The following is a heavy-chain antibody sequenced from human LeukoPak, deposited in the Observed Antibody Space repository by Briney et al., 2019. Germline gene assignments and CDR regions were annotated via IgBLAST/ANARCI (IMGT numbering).Heavy chain of an antibody. V-gene: IGHV3-21*01. CDR3: ARDRLAVAAHRHYYYYYMDV. D-gene: IGHD6-19*01. CDR1: GVTFSSDS. Sequence: GGSLRLSCAASGVTFSSDSMNWVRQAPGKGLEWVSSISSSISYIYYADSVKGRFTISRDNAKNTLYLQINSLRAEDTAVYYCARDRLAVAAHRHYYYYYMDVWGKGTTVTVSS. J-gene: IGHJ6*03. CDR2: ISSSISYI.